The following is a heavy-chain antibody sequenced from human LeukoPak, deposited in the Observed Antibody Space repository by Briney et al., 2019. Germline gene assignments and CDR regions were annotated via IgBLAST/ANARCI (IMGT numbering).Heavy chain of an antibody. CDR3: AREARRFDY. Sequence: GGSLRPSCAASGFTFSSYAMHWVRQAPGKGLEWVAVISYDGSNKYYADSVKGRFTISRDNSKNTLYLQMNSLRAEDTAVYYCAREARRFDYWGQGTLVTVSS. V-gene: IGHV3-30*04. CDR2: ISYDGSNK. CDR1: GFTFSSYA. J-gene: IGHJ4*02.